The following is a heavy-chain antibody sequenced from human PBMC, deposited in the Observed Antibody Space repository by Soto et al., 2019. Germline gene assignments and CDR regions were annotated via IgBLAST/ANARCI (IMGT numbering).Heavy chain of an antibody. CDR3: ANRATSYYFDY. Sequence: PGGSLRLSCVASGFTLSTYVMNWVRQAPGRGLEWVSTISGTGGSTYYAGSVKGRFTISRDTSKNTLYLQMDSLRADDTAVYYCANRATSYYFDYWGQGTLVTVSS. V-gene: IGHV3-23*01. CDR2: ISGTGGST. CDR1: GFTLSTYV. J-gene: IGHJ4*02.